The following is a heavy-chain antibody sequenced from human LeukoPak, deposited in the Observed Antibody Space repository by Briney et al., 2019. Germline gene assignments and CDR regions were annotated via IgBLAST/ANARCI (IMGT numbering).Heavy chain of an antibody. CDR2: IHYSGLS. V-gene: IGHV4-59*11. CDR1: GGSITSHY. D-gene: IGHD3-22*01. J-gene: IGHJ3*01. Sequence: SETLSLTCTVSGGSITSHYWSWIRQPPGKGLEWIGYIHYSGLSNYNPSLKSRVTLSVGTSKNQFSLKLSSVTAADTAVYYCARNYYDSRGEAFDVWGQGAVVTVSS. CDR3: ARNYYDSRGEAFDV.